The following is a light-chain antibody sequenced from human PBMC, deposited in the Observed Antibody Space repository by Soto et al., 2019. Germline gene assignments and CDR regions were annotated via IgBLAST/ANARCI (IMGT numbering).Light chain of an antibody. CDR2: DAS. Sequence: ENVLTQSPATRSWSLGENGNLSVRGSQSVSSYLAWYQQKPGQAPRLLIFDASNRATGIPARFSGSGSGTDFTLTISSLEPADFAVYYCQQRSNWPPITFGQGTRLDIK. V-gene: IGKV3-11*01. J-gene: IGKJ5*01. CDR3: QQRSNWPPIT. CDR1: QSVSSY.